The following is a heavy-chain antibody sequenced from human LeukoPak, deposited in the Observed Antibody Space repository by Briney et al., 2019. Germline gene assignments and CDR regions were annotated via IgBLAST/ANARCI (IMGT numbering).Heavy chain of an antibody. Sequence: GGSLRLSCAASGFTFSSYAMHWVRQAPGKGLEYVSAISSNGGSTYYANSVKGRFTISRDNSKNTPYLQMGSLRAEDMAVYYCARVQEVNYDFWSGYCDYWGQGTLVTVSS. D-gene: IGHD3-3*01. CDR3: ARVQEVNYDFWSGYCDY. CDR2: ISSNGGST. V-gene: IGHV3-64*01. CDR1: GFTFSSYA. J-gene: IGHJ4*02.